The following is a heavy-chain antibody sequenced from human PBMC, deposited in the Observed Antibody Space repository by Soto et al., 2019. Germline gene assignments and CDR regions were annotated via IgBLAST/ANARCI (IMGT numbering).Heavy chain of an antibody. CDR1: GFTFSSYA. J-gene: IGHJ6*02. D-gene: IGHD6-6*01. CDR2: ISGSGGST. V-gene: IGHV3-23*01. CDR3: AKEGYSSSPESYYYYGMDV. Sequence: EVQLLESGGGLVQPGGSLRLSCAASGFTFSSYAMSWVRQAPGKGLEWVSAISGSGGSTYYADSVKGRFTISRDNSKNTLYLQMNSLRAEDTAVYYCAKEGYSSSPESYYYYGMDVWGQGTTVTVSS.